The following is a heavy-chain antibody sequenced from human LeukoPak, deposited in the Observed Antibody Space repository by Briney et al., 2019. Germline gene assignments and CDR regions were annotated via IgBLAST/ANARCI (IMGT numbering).Heavy chain of an antibody. J-gene: IGHJ5*02. CDR3: ARSNYDVGWFDP. D-gene: IGHD3-3*01. Sequence: SETLSLTCTVSGGSISSSSYYWGWIRQPPGKGLEWIGSIYYSGSTYYNPSLKSRVTISVDTSKNQFSLKLSSVTAADTAVYYCARSNYDVGWFDPWGQGTLVTVSS. V-gene: IGHV4-39*07. CDR2: IYYSGST. CDR1: GGSISSSSYY.